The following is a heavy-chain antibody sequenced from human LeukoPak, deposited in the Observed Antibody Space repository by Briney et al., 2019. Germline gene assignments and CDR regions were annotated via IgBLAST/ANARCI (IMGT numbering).Heavy chain of an antibody. Sequence: SQTLSLTCAISGDSVSSNSATWNWLRQSPSRGLEWLGRTYYRSKWSNDYAVSVQSRITINPDTSKNQFSLQLNSVTPDDTAMYYCTRALGVVFDFWGQGTLVTVSS. CDR2: TYYRSKWSN. V-gene: IGHV6-1*01. CDR1: GDSVSSNSAT. D-gene: IGHD2-8*01. CDR3: TRALGVVFDF. J-gene: IGHJ4*02.